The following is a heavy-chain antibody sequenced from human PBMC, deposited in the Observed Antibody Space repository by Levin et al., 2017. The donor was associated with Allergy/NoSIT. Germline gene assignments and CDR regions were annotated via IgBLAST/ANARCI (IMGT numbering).Heavy chain of an antibody. Sequence: GGSLRLSCAASGFTFSSYWMHWVRQGPGKGLVWVSRIYSEWTTVTYADFAQGRFTISRDNVKNTLALQMNSLRVEDTAVYYCVRGRPAVEHFYYRYHGMDVWGQGATVTVSS. CDR1: GFTFSSYW. J-gene: IGHJ6*02. CDR2: IYSEWTTV. V-gene: IGHV3-74*03. CDR3: VRGRPAVEHFYYRYHGMDV. D-gene: IGHD1/OR15-1a*01.